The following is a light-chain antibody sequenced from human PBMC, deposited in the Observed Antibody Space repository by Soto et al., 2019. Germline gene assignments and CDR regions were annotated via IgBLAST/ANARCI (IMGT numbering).Light chain of an antibody. Sequence: AIRMTQSPSSFSASTGDRVTITCRASQGISSYLAWYQQKPGKAPKLLIYAASTLQSGVPSRFSGSGSGTDFTLTISCLQSEDFPTYYGQQYYSYPHTFGQGTKVEIK. CDR1: QGISSY. CDR3: QQYYSYPHT. CDR2: AAS. V-gene: IGKV1-8*01. J-gene: IGKJ1*01.